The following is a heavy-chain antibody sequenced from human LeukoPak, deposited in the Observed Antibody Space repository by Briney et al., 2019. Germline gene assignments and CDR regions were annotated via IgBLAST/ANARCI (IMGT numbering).Heavy chain of an antibody. CDR3: AGTSYGSGSFDY. CDR1: GGSISSGGDY. V-gene: IGHV4-31*03. D-gene: IGHD3-10*01. J-gene: IGHJ4*02. Sequence: SQTLSLTCTVSGGSISSGGDYWSWIRQHPGKGVEGIGYIYYSGSTYYNPSLKSRVTISVDTSKNQFSLKLSSVTAADTAVYYCAGTSYGSGSFDYWGQGTLVTVSS. CDR2: IYYSGST.